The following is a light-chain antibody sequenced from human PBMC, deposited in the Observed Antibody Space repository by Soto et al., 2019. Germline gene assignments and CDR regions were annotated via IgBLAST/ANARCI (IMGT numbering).Light chain of an antibody. J-gene: IGLJ3*02. Sequence: QSVLTQPASVSGSPEQSITISCTGPGSDVGSFDLVSWYQQHPDKAPKLIIFEGSKRPSGVSSRFSGSKSGNRASLTISGLQAEDEADYFCSSYAGSMTWVFGGGTKVTVL. CDR3: SSYAGSMTWV. V-gene: IGLV2-23*01. CDR1: GSDVGSFDL. CDR2: EGS.